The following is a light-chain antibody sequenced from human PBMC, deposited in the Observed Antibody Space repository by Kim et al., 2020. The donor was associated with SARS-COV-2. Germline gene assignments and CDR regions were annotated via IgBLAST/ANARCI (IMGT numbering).Light chain of an antibody. CDR2: DEN. CDR3: SSRDTTNNPFFV. J-gene: IGLJ1*01. V-gene: IGLV3-19*01. Sequence: SSELTQDPAVSVALGQTVRITCQGDNLRNYDASWYQQKPGQAPVVVMYDENARPSGIPDRFSGSSSGNTASLTITGAQADDEADYYCSSRDTTNNPFFVF. CDR1: NLRNYD.